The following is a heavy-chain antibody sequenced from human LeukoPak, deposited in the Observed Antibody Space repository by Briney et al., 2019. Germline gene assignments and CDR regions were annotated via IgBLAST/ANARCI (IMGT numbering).Heavy chain of an antibody. V-gene: IGHV3-23*01. J-gene: IGHJ4*02. Sequence: PGGSLRLSCTASGFTFSNYALGWVRQAPGKGLEWVSLISGSGGGTYFADSVEGRFTISRDNSKNTLYLQMDGLRAEDTAIYYCAPDLRGSAWSLDDWGQGTLVTVSS. CDR3: APDLRGSAWSLDD. CDR1: GFTFSNYA. D-gene: IGHD6-13*01. CDR2: ISGSGGGT.